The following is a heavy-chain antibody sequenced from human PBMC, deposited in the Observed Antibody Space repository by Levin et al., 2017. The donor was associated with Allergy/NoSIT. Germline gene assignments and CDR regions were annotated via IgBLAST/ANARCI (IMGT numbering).Heavy chain of an antibody. J-gene: IGHJ3*01. V-gene: IGHV3-30*18. D-gene: IGHD3-10*01. CDR3: AKGGGFFGELVFGPTNDFDV. CDR1: GFTFNTYG. CDR2: ISYDGSNQ. Sequence: PGGSLRLSCAASGFTFNTYGMHWVRQAPGKGLEWVALISYDGSNQISADSVKGRFIISRDNSKNRLSLQMNSLRFEDTAVYYCAKGGGFFGELVFGPTNDFDVWGQGTMVTVSS.